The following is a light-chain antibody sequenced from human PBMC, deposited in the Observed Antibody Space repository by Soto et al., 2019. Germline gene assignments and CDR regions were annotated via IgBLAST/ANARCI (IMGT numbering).Light chain of an antibody. CDR2: QTS. V-gene: IGKV3-11*01. CDR1: QYINTR. J-gene: IGKJ1*01. Sequence: EIVLTQSQATLSSFPVYRVTLSCSASQYINTRLAWYQHRPGQAPRLLIYQTSIRAAGIPARFSASGTGTDFTLTISDVQPEDFAVYYCHQRQSWPRTCGQGTKGDIK. CDR3: HQRQSWPRT.